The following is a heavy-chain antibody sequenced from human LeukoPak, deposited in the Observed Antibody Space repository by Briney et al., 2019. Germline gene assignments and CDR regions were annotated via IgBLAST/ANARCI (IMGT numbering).Heavy chain of an antibody. Sequence: SETLSLTCTVSGGSISSYYWSWIRQPPGKGLEWIGYIYYSGSTNYNPSLKSRVTISVDTSKNQFSLKLSSVTAADTAVYYCARDFWIAAAGTGYYYGMDVWGQGTTVTVSS. D-gene: IGHD6-13*01. CDR3: ARDFWIAAAGTGYYYGMDV. CDR1: GGSISSYY. CDR2: IYYSGST. V-gene: IGHV4-59*01. J-gene: IGHJ6*02.